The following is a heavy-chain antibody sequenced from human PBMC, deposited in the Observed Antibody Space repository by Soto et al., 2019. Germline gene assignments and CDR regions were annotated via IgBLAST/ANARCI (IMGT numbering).Heavy chain of an antibody. CDR3: ASGAGIAASRYYYYGMDV. CDR2: IYYSGST. D-gene: IGHD6-13*01. CDR1: GGSVSSGSYY. V-gene: IGHV4-61*01. J-gene: IGHJ6*04. Sequence: SETLSLTCTVSGGSVSSGSYYWSWIRQPPGKGLEWIGYIYYSGSTNYNPSLKSRVAISVDTSKNQFSLKLSSVTAADTAVYYCASGAGIAASRYYYYGMDVWGKGTTVTVSS.